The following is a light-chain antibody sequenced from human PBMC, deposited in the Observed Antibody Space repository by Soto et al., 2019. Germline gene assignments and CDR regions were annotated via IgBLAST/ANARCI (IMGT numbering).Light chain of an antibody. J-gene: IGKJ1*01. CDR1: QSVSNNY. V-gene: IGKV3-20*01. CDR2: GAS. Sequence: EIFLSPSPGTLSLSPGERSTLSCRASQSVSNNYLAWYQQKPGQAPRLLIYGASNRATGIPDRFSGSGSGTDFTLTISRLETEDFAVYYCQQYGSSGTFGQGTKVDIK. CDR3: QQYGSSGT.